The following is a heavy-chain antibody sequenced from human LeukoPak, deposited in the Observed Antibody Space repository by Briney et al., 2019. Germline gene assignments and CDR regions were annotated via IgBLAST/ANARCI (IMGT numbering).Heavy chain of an antibody. CDR2: INHSGST. V-gene: IGHV4-34*01. J-gene: IGHJ4*02. CDR1: GGSFSGYY. Sequence: SETLSLTCAVYGGSFSGYYWSWIRQPPGKGLEWIGEINHSGSTNYNPSLKSRVTISVDTFKNQFSLKLSSVTAADTAVYYCARGRIRRAYYYDSSGYSGPFDYWGQGTLVTVSS. D-gene: IGHD3-22*01. CDR3: ARGRIRRAYYYDSSGYSGPFDY.